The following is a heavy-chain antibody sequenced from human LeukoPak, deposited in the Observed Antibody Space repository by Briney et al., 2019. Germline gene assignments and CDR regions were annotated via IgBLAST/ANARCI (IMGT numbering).Heavy chain of an antibody. J-gene: IGHJ5*02. CDR3: ARDIISEYSKSHSHFDP. CDR2: IYYRGST. V-gene: IGHV4-59*11. D-gene: IGHD5-18*01. CDR1: GGSLSSQY. Sequence: SETLSLTCTVSGGSLSSQYWSWIRQPPGKGLEWIGYIYYRGSTSYNPSLKSRVTISVDTSKNQFSLRLNSVTAADTAVYYCARDIISEYSKSHSHFDPWGQGTLVTVSP.